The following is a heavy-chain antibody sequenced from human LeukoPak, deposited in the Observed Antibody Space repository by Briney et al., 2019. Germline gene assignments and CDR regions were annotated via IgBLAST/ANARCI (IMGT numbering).Heavy chain of an antibody. V-gene: IGHV3-74*01. CDR3: AGDGGYALDY. D-gene: IGHD1-26*01. J-gene: IGHJ4*02. Sequence: GGSLRLSCAASGFTFSNYWMHWVRQAPGKGLVWVSRINNDGSSANYADSVKGRFTISRDNAKSTLYLQMNSLRAEDTAVYYCAGDGGYALDYWGQGTLVTVSS. CDR2: INNDGSSA. CDR1: GFTFSNYW.